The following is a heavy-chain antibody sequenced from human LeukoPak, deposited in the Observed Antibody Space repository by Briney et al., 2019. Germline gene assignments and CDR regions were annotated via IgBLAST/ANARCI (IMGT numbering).Heavy chain of an antibody. J-gene: IGHJ5*02. CDR2: INPNSGGT. Sequence: ASVKVSCKASGYTFTGYYMHWVRQVPGQGLEWMGWINPNSGGTNYAQKFQGRVTMTRDTSISTAYMELSRLRSDDTAVYYCARGQRSRDGYNYWFDPWGQGTLVTVSS. V-gene: IGHV1-2*02. CDR1: GYTFTGYY. CDR3: ARGQRSRDGYNYWFDP. D-gene: IGHD5-24*01.